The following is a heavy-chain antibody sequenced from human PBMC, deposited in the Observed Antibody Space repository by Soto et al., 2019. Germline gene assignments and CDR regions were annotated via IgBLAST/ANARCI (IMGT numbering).Heavy chain of an antibody. CDR2: MNPNSGNT. V-gene: IGHV1-8*01. CDR1: GYTFTSYD. D-gene: IGHD1-7*01. J-gene: IGHJ6*02. CDR3: ARGRKVTGTTRPSYGMDV. Sequence: DSVKVSCKASGYTFTSYDINWVRQATGQGLEWMGWMNPNSGNTGYAQKFQGRVTMTRNTSISTAYMELSSLRSEDTAVYYCARGRKVTGTTRPSYGMDVWGQGTTGT.